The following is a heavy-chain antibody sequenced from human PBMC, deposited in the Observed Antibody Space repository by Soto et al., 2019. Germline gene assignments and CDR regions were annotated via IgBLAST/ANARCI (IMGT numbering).Heavy chain of an antibody. V-gene: IGHV4-59*08. CDR2: IYYSGST. Sequence: NPSETLSLTCTVSGGSISSYYWSWIRQPPGKGLEWIGYIYYSGSTNYNPSLKSRVTISVDTSKNQFSLKLSSVTAADTAVYYCARLCSGGSCYYYMDVWGKGTTVTVSS. D-gene: IGHD2-15*01. CDR3: ARLCSGGSCYYYMDV. CDR1: GGSISSYY. J-gene: IGHJ6*03.